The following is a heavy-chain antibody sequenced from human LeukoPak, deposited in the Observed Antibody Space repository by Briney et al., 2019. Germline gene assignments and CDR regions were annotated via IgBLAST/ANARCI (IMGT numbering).Heavy chain of an antibody. Sequence: PSETLSLTCTVSGDSVSSSRYYWGWIRQPPGKGLEWIGTTYYSGTTYYNPSLKSRLTISVDTSKNQFSLKLTSVTAADTAVYYCASRESGWYSFDPWGQGKLVTVSS. V-gene: IGHV4-39*01. CDR2: TYYSGTT. J-gene: IGHJ5*02. D-gene: IGHD6-19*01. CDR3: ASRESGWYSFDP. CDR1: GDSVSSSRYY.